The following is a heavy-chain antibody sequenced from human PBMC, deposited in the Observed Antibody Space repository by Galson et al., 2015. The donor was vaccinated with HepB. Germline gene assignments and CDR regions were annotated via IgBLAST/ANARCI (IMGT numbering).Heavy chain of an antibody. CDR2: IIRSGNT. Sequence: LSLTCAVYGGSFSGYYWSWIRQPPGKGLEWIGEIIRSGNTNYNPSLKSRLTISVDTSKNQFSLNLSSVTAADTAVYFCARAKSGYSYGDAFDIWGQGTMVTVSS. CDR3: ARAKSGYSYGDAFDI. V-gene: IGHV4-34*12. J-gene: IGHJ3*02. CDR1: GGSFSGYY. D-gene: IGHD5-18*01.